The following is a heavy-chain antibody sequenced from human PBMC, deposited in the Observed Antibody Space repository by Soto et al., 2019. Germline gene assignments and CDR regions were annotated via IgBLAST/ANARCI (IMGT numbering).Heavy chain of an antibody. J-gene: IGHJ4*02. CDR2: MFSGGST. CDR1: GFTVSGSH. CDR3: VRVLGSPASY. Sequence: GGSLRLSCAASGFTVSGSHMTWVRQAPGEGLDWVSVMFSGGSTYYADSVKGRFTISRDNSKNTVYLQLNSLRAEDTAVYFCVRVLGSPASYWGGGTLVTVSS. V-gene: IGHV3-53*01. D-gene: IGHD1-26*01.